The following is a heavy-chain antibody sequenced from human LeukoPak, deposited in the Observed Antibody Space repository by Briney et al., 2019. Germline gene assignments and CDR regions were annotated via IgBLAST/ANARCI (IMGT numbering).Heavy chain of an antibody. J-gene: IGHJ4*02. CDR1: GFTFSTYI. V-gene: IGHV3-21*01. Sequence: GGSLRLSCAASGFTFSTYIMNWVRQAPGKGLEWVSFISSSSSYIYYADSVKGRFTISRDNAKNSLYLQMNSLRDEDTAVYYCARGGSGYSYGKIDSWGQGILVTVSS. CDR3: ARGGSGYSYGKIDS. D-gene: IGHD5-18*01. CDR2: ISSSSSYI.